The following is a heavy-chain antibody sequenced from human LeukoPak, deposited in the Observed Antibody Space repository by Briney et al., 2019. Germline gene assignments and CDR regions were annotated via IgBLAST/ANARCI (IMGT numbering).Heavy chain of an antibody. V-gene: IGHV4-34*01. CDR1: GGSFSGYY. CDR3: ARGLYDSSGYYHDY. Sequence: SETLSLTCAVYGGSFSGYYWSWIRQPPGKGLEWIGEINHSGSTNYNPSLKSRVTTSVDTSKNQFSLKLSSVTAADTAVYYCARGLYDSSGYYHDYWGQGTLVAVSS. CDR2: INHSGST. J-gene: IGHJ4*02. D-gene: IGHD3-22*01.